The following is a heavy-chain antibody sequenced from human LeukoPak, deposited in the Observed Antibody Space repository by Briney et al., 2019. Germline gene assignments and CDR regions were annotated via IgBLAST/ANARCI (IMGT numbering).Heavy chain of an antibody. CDR3: AILSWDGRGSFY. CDR1: GFTFSTYS. D-gene: IGHD2/OR15-2a*01. Sequence: GGSLRLSCAASGFTFSTYSISWVRQASGKGLEWVSAIRSGGENTYYADSVRGRFTISRDNSRGTLSLQMNSLRAEDTAVYFCAILSWDGRGSFYWGQGTLVTVSS. CDR2: IRSGGENT. V-gene: IGHV3-23*01. J-gene: IGHJ4*02.